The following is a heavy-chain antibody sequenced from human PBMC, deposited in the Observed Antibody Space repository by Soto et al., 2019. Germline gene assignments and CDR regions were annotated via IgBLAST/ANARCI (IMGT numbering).Heavy chain of an antibody. CDR3: ARVRVSSITMVRGVIAAFDI. J-gene: IGHJ3*02. Sequence: ASVKVSCKASGYTFTSYYMHWVRQAPGQGLEWMGIINPSGGSTSYAQKFQGRVTMTRDTSTSTVYMELSSLRSEDTAVYYCARVRVSSITMVRGVIAAFDIWGQGTMVTVSS. D-gene: IGHD3-10*01. V-gene: IGHV1-46*01. CDR2: INPSGGST. CDR1: GYTFTSYY.